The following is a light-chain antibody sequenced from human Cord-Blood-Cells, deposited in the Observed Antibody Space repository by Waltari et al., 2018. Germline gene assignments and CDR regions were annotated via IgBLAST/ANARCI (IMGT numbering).Light chain of an antibody. J-gene: IGLJ1*01. Sequence: QSALTQPRTVSGSPGQSVTISCTGTSSDVGGYNYVSSYQQHPGKAPKLMIYDVSKRPSGVPDRSSGSKSGNTTSRTISGLQAEDEADYYCCSYAGSYTFVFGTGTKVTVL. CDR3: CSYAGSYTFV. CDR1: SSDVGGYNY. V-gene: IGLV2-11*01. CDR2: DVS.